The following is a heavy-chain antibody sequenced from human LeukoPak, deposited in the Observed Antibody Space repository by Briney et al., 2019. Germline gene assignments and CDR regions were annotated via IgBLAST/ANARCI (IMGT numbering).Heavy chain of an antibody. V-gene: IGHV3-30-3*01. CDR3: ARDSAVTTSHHFDY. J-gene: IGHJ4*02. Sequence: GGSLRLSCAAPGFTFSSYAMHWVRQAPGKGLEWVAVISYDGSNKYYADSVKGRFTISRDNSKNTLYLQMNSLRAEDTAVYYCARDSAVTTSHHFDYWGQGTLVTVSS. CDR2: ISYDGSNK. CDR1: GFTFSSYA. D-gene: IGHD4-11*01.